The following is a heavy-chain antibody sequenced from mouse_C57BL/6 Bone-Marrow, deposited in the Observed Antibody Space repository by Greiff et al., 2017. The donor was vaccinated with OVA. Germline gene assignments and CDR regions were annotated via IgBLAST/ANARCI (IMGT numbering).Heavy chain of an antibody. CDR2: INPSSGGT. CDR1: GYSFTGYY. Sequence: VQLQQSGPELVKPGASVKLSCKASGYSFTGYYMNWVKQSPEKSLEWIGEINPSSGGTTYNQKFKAKATLTVDKSSSTAYMRLKNLTSEDYAVYYCAKAAWFAYWGQGTLVTVSA. V-gene: IGHV1-42*01. D-gene: IGHD1-3*01. J-gene: IGHJ3*01. CDR3: AKAAWFAY.